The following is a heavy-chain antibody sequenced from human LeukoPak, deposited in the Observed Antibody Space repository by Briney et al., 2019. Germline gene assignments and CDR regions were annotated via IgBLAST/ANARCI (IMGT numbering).Heavy chain of an antibody. CDR2: IYHSGST. CDR1: GYSISCGYY. CDR3: ARERGSGSYAVYVD. Sequence: SETLSLTCTVSGYSISCGYYWGWIRQPPGKGLEWIGSIYHSGSTYYNPSLKSRVTISVDTSKNQFSLKLSSVTAADTAVYYCARERGSGSYAVYVDWGQGTLVTVSS. D-gene: IGHD3-10*01. J-gene: IGHJ4*02. V-gene: IGHV4-38-2*02.